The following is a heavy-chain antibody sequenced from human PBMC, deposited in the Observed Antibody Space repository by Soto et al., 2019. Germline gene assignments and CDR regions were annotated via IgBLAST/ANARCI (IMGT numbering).Heavy chain of an antibody. D-gene: IGHD2-2*01. V-gene: IGHV4-59*08. J-gene: IGHJ3*02. Sequence: SETLSLTCTVSGGSISSYYWSWIRQPPGKGLEWIGYIYYSGSTNYNPSLKSRVTISVDTSKNQFSLKLSSVTAADTAVYYCARGLLGYCSSTSCYPEGAFDIWGQGTMVTVSS. CDR2: IYYSGST. CDR1: GGSISSYY. CDR3: ARGLLGYCSSTSCYPEGAFDI.